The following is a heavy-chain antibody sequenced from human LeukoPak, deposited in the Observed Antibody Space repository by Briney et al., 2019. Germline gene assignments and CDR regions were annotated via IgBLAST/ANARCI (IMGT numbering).Heavy chain of an antibody. D-gene: IGHD1-14*01. CDR2: IYYSGST. CDR1: GGSISSSCYY. Sequence: SETLSLTCTVYGGSISSSCYYWGWICQPPGKGLEWIGSIYYSGSTYYNPSLKSRVTISVDTSKNQLSLKVSSVTAADTAVYYCARLGGNQVLYYFDYWGQGTLVTVSS. V-gene: IGHV4-39*01. CDR3: ARLGGNQVLYYFDY. J-gene: IGHJ4*02.